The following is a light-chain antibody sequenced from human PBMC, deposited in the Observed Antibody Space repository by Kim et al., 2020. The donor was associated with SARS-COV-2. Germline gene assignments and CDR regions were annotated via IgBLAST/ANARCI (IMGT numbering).Light chain of an antibody. CDR1: QSISIY. CDR2: AAS. CDR3: QQSYSTPLT. V-gene: IGKV1-39*01. Sequence: DIQMTQSPSSLSASVGDRVTITCRASQSISIYLNWYQQKPGEPPKFLIYAASSLQSGVPSRFSGSGSGRDFTLTISNLQPEDFGTYYCQQSYSTPLTFGGGTKLEIK. J-gene: IGKJ4*01.